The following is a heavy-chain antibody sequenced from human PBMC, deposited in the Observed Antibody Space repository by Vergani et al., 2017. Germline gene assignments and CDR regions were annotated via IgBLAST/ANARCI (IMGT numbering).Heavy chain of an antibody. V-gene: IGHV3-23*01. Sequence: EVQLLESGGGLVQPGGSLRLSCAASGFTFSSYAMSWVRQAPGKGLEWVSAISGSGGSTYYADSVKGRFTISRDKSKNTLYLQMNSLRAEDTAVYYCAKVGHYYDSSGYTQSGMDVWGQGTTVTVSS. D-gene: IGHD3-22*01. J-gene: IGHJ6*02. CDR3: AKVGHYYDSSGYTQSGMDV. CDR1: GFTFSSYA. CDR2: ISGSGGST.